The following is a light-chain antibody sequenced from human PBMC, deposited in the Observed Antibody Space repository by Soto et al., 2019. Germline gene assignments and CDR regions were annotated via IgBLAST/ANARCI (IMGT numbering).Light chain of an antibody. CDR2: EVS. CDR1: SSDVGAYNY. CDR3: SSYTSGSTLG. J-gene: IGLJ1*01. V-gene: IGLV2-14*01. Sequence: QSALTQPAYVSGSPGQSITISCTGTSSDVGAYNYVSWHQQHPGKVPKLMIYEVSYRPSGVSNRFSGSKSDNTASLTISGLQTEDEADYYCSSYTSGSTLGFGPGTKLTVL.